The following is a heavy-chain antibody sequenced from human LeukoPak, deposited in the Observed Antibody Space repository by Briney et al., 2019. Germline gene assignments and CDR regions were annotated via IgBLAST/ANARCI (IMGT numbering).Heavy chain of an antibody. V-gene: IGHV4-39*01. D-gene: IGHD4-17*01. CDR3: ARQMDGDPDY. J-gene: IGHJ4*02. CDR1: GGSISSYY. Sequence: SETLSLTCTVSGGSISSYYWSWIRQPPGKGLEWIGSIYYSGSTYYNPSLKRRATISVDTSKNRFSLKLSSLTAADTAVYYCARQMDGDPDYWGQGTLVTVSS. CDR2: IYYSGST.